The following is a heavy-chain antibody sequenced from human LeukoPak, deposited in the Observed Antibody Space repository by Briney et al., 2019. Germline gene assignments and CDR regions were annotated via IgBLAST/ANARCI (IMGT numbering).Heavy chain of an antibody. D-gene: IGHD3-3*01. CDR1: GFTFSSYW. CDR2: IKQDGSEK. V-gene: IGHV3-7*01. J-gene: IGHJ4*02. CDR3: ARVLTAPYYDFWSGYHFDY. Sequence: PGGSLRLSCAASGFTFSSYWMSWVRQAPGKGLEWVANIKQDGSEKYYVDSVKGRFTISRDNAKNSLYLQMNSLRAEDTAVYYCARVLTAPYYDFWSGYHFDYWGQGTLVTVSS.